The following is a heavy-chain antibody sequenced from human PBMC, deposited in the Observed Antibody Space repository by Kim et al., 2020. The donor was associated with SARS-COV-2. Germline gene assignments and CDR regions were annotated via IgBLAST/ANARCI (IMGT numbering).Heavy chain of an antibody. CDR2: ISAYNGNT. V-gene: IGHV1-18*01. D-gene: IGHD1-7*01. Sequence: ASVKVSCKASGYTFTSYGISWVRQAPGQGLEWMGWISAYNGNTNYAQKLQGRVTMTTETSTSTAYMELRSLRSDDTAVYYCARDQFTITGTTDFDYWGQGTLVTVSS. CDR1: GYTFTSYG. CDR3: ARDQFTITGTTDFDY. J-gene: IGHJ4*02.